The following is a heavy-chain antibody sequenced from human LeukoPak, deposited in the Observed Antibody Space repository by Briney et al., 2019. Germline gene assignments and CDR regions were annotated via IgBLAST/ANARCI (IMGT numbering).Heavy chain of an antibody. CDR2: IYHSGST. V-gene: IGHV4-38-2*02. D-gene: IGHD4/OR15-4a*01. CDR1: GYFIRSGYY. Sequence: SETLSLTCAVSGYFIRSGYYWGWIRQPPGKGLEWIGSIYHSGSTYYNPSLKSRVTISVDTSKNQFSLKLSSVTAADTAVYYCARDDYTGPHQHWGQGTLVTASS. CDR3: ARDDYTGPHQH. J-gene: IGHJ1*01.